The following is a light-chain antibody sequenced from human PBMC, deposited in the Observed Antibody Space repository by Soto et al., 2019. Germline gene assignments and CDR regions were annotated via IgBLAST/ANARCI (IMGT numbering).Light chain of an antibody. CDR1: QSISSY. V-gene: IGKV1-39*01. J-gene: IGKJ2*01. CDR2: AAS. CDR3: QQSYSTAYP. Sequence: DIQMTQSPSSLSASVGDRVTITCRASQSISSYLNWYQQKPGKAPKLLIYAASSLQSGVPSRLSGSGSGTDFTLTISSLQPEDFATYYCQQSYSTAYPFGQGTKVDI.